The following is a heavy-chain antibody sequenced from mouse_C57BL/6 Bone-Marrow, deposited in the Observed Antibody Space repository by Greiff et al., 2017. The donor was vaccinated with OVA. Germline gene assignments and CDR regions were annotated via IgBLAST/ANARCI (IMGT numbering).Heavy chain of an antibody. Sequence: VQLQESGAELVRPGASVTLSCKASGYTFTDYEMHWVKQTPVHGLEWIGAIDPETGGTAYNQKFKGKAILTADKSSSTAYMELRSLTSEDSAVYYCTRVYPHYYAMDYWGQGTSVTVSS. CDR2: IDPETGGT. V-gene: IGHV1-15*01. J-gene: IGHJ4*01. CDR1: GYTFTDYE. CDR3: TRVYPHYYAMDY. D-gene: IGHD2-1*01.